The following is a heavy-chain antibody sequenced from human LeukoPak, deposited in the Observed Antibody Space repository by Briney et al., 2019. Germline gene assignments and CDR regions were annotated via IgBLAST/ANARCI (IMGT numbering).Heavy chain of an antibody. D-gene: IGHD4-17*01. CDR3: ATLLGGDDDYGENWFDP. CDR1: GGTFISYA. Sequence: SVKVSCKASGGTFISYAISWVRQAPGQGLEWMGRIIPIFGTANYAQKFQGRVTITADESTSTAYMELSSLRSEDTAVYYCATLLGGDDDYGENWFDPWGQGTLVTVSS. V-gene: IGHV1-69*13. CDR2: IIPIFGTA. J-gene: IGHJ5*02.